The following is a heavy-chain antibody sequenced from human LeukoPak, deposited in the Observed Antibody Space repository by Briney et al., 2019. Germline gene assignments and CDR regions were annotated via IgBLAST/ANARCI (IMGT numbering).Heavy chain of an antibody. J-gene: IGHJ4*02. CDR2: IYHSGST. V-gene: IGHV4-30-2*01. CDR1: GGSISSGGYS. CDR3: ARVPLPRVTRPYFDY. D-gene: IGHD4-17*01. Sequence: PSQTLSLTCAVSGGSISSGGYSWSWIRQPPGKGLEWIGYIYHSGSTYYNPSLKSRVTISVDRSKNQFSLKLSSVTAADTAVYYCARVPLPRVTRPYFDYWGQGTLVTVSS.